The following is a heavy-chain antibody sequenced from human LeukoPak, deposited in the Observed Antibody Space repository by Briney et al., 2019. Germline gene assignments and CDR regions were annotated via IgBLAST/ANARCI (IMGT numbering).Heavy chain of an antibody. CDR1: GGSISSYY. D-gene: IGHD2-2*01. J-gene: IGHJ5*02. CDR3: ARGSGVVPAAMSRYSGYDFKSRYNWFDP. CDR2: IYYSGST. Sequence: SETLSLTCTVSGGSISSYYWSWIRQPPGKGLEWLGYIYYSGSTNYNPSLKSRVTISVDTSKNQFSLKLSSVTAADTAVYYCARGSGVVPAAMSRYSGYDFKSRYNWFDPWGQGTLVTVSS. V-gene: IGHV4-59*01.